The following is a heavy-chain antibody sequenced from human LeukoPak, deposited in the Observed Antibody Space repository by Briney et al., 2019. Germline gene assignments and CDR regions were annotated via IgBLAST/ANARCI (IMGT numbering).Heavy chain of an antibody. V-gene: IGHV1-2*02. CDR3: AREYSYYYYYGMDV. D-gene: IGHD5-18*01. Sequence: ASVTVSCQASRYTFTGYYMHWVRQAPGQGLAWMGWINPNSGGTNYAQKFQGRVTMTRDTSISTAYMELSRLRSDDMAVYYCAREYSYYYYYGMDVWGQGTTVTVSS. J-gene: IGHJ6*02. CDR2: INPNSGGT. CDR1: RYTFTGYY.